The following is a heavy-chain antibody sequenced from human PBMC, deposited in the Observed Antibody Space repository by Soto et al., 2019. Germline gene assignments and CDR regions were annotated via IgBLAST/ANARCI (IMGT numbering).Heavy chain of an antibody. D-gene: IGHD3-10*01. Sequence: QVQLQESGPGLVKPSETLSLTCSVSGGSITSHYCSWFRQPPGTGLEWIGYINHSGLTSYNPSLKSRVTMSVDTSKNQFSLKVNSVTAADTALYHCARQGFGQLHGLVDVWGPGTTVTVSS. CDR2: INHSGLT. V-gene: IGHV4-59*08. CDR1: GGSITSHY. J-gene: IGHJ6*02. CDR3: ARQGFGQLHGLVDV.